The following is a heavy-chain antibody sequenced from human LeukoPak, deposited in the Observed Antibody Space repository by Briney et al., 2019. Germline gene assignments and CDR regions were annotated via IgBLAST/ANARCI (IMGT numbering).Heavy chain of an antibody. CDR2: INPNSGGT. CDR3: AGLFSRQDAFDI. CDR1: GYTFTGYY. J-gene: IGHJ3*02. V-gene: IGHV1-2*02. D-gene: IGHD6-25*01. Sequence: ASVKVSCKASGYTFTGYYMHWVRQAPGQGLEWMGWINPNSGGTNYAQKFQGRVTMTRDTSISTAYMELSRLRSDDTAVYYCAGLFSRQDAFDIWGQGTMVTVSS.